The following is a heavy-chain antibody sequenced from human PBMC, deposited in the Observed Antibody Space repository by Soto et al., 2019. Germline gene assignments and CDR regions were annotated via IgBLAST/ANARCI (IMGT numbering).Heavy chain of an antibody. CDR2: IDPSDSYT. V-gene: IGHV5-10-1*01. Sequence: GESLKISCKGSGYSFTSYWISWVRQMPGKGLEWMGRIDPSDSYTNYSPSFQGHVTISADKSISNAYLQWSSLKPSDTAMYYCARRFPTTEWFAPWGPGTLVTVSS. D-gene: IGHD1-1*01. J-gene: IGHJ5*02. CDR1: GYSFTSYW. CDR3: ARRFPTTEWFAP.